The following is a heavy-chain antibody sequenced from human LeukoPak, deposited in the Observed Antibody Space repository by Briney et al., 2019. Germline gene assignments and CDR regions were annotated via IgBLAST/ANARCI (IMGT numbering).Heavy chain of an antibody. J-gene: IGHJ5*02. CDR1: GGSISSYY. CDR3: ARESGFSTYYYGSSGSRVWYNWFDP. CDR2: IYYSGST. V-gene: IGHV4-59*12. Sequence: SETLSLTCTVSGGSISSYYWSWIRQPPGKGLEWIGYIYYSGSTNYNPSLKSRVTISVDTSKNQFSLKLSSVTAADTAVYYCARESGFSTYYYGSSGSRVWYNWFDPWGQGTLVTVSS. D-gene: IGHD3-22*01.